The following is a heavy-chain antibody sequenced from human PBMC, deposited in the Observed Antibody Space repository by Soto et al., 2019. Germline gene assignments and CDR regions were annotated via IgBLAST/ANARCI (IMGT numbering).Heavy chain of an antibody. J-gene: IGHJ4*02. CDR2: IWDDGGNK. D-gene: IGHD3-10*01. V-gene: IGHV3-33*01. CDR1: AFSFSKSG. CDR3: ARSSGSYFAAFYDN. Sequence: QARLVESGGGVVQPGTSLRLSCAASAFSFSKSGMHWVRQAPGKGLEWVAAIWDDGGNKYYADSVRGRFTISRDNSKNTLFLQMSSLTAEDTAFYYCARSSGSYFAAFYDNWGQATLVTVSS.